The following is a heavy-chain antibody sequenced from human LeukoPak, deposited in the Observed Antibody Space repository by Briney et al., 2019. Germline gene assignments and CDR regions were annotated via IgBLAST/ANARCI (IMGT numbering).Heavy chain of an antibody. CDR1: GYTLTELS. J-gene: IGHJ4*02. D-gene: IGHD2-15*01. CDR3: ARESCSGGSCYPNLDY. V-gene: IGHV1-24*01. Sequence: ASVKVSCKVSGYTLTELSMHWVRQAPGKGLEWMGGFDPEDGETIYAQKFQGRVTFTADASTSTAYMELSSLRSEDTAIYYCARESCSGGSCYPNLDYWGQGTLVTVSS. CDR2: FDPEDGET.